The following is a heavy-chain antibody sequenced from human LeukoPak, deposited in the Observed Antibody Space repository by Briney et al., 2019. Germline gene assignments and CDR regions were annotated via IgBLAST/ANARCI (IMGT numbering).Heavy chain of an antibody. J-gene: IGHJ4*02. CDR3: ARERNPNMITFGGVIAAIDY. V-gene: IGHV4-34*01. D-gene: IGHD3-16*02. CDR2: INHSGST. Sequence: KPSATLSLTCAVSGGSFSGYCWSWIRQPPGKGLGWIGEINHSGSTNYNPSLKSRVTISVDTSKNQFSLKLSSVTAADTAVYYCARERNPNMITFGGVIAAIDYWGQGTLVTVSS. CDR1: GGSFSGYC.